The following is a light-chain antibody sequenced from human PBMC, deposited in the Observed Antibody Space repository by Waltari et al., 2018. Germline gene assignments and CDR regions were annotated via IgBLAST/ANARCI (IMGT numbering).Light chain of an antibody. CDR2: GAS. J-gene: IGKJ1*01. CDR1: QRIGTF. CDR3: QHYVRLPVT. V-gene: IGKV3-20*01. Sequence: EIVLTQSPGTLSLSPGERVTLSCRASQRIGTFFAWYPQKPGQPPRLLIYGASIRAAGIPDRVSGSGSGTDFSLTISRLEPEDFAVYYCQHYVRLPVTFGQGTKVQIK.